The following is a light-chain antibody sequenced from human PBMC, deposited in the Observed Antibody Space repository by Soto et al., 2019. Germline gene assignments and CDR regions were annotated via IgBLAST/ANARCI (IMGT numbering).Light chain of an antibody. CDR2: AAS. J-gene: IGKJ4*01. Sequence: AIRMTQSPSSLSAYTGDRVTITCRASQGISSYVAWYQQKPGKAPKLLIYAASTLQSGVPSRFSGSGSGTDFTLTISCLQSEDFATYYCQQYYSYPPELTFGGGTKVEIK. V-gene: IGKV1-8*01. CDR3: QQYYSYPPELT. CDR1: QGISSY.